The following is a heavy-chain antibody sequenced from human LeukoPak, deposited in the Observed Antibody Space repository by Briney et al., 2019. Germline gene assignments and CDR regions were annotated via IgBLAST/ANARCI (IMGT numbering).Heavy chain of an antibody. CDR3: ASGILTGYYMTENYFDY. CDR1: GYSFTSYW. J-gene: IGHJ4*02. V-gene: IGHV5-10-1*01. D-gene: IGHD3-9*01. Sequence: GESLRISCKGSGYSFTSYWISWVRQMPGKGLEWMGRIDPSDSYTNYSPSFQGHVTISADKSISTAYLQWSSLKASDTAMYYCASGILTGYYMTENYFDYWGQGTLVTVSS. CDR2: IDPSDSYT.